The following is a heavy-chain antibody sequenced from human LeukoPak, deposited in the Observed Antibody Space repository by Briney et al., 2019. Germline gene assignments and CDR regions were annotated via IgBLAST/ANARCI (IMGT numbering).Heavy chain of an antibody. D-gene: IGHD6-13*01. CDR2: INHSGST. CDR3: ARKEGGQLVNTRRWFDP. J-gene: IGHJ5*02. CDR1: GGSFSGYY. V-gene: IGHV4-34*01. Sequence: SETLSLTCAVYGGSFSGYYWSWIRQTPGKGLEWIGEINHSGSTNYNPSLKSQVTISVATSKKQFSLKVRSVTAADTAVYYCARKEGGQLVNTRRWFDPWGQGTLVTVSS.